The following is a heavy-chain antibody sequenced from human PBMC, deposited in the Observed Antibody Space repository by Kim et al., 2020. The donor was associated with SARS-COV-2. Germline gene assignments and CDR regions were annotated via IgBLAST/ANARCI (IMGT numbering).Heavy chain of an antibody. Sequence: GGSLRLSCVASGFTFSTSPMGWVRQAPGEGLEWVSRISWDGTRTYYADSVKGRVTMSSDKSKNTVYLHMNSLRVEDTAVYYCAKGATNSGFDYWGQGA. CDR1: GFTFSTSP. V-gene: IGHV3-23*01. CDR3: AKGATNSGFDY. CDR2: ISWDGTRT. D-gene: IGHD2-8*01. J-gene: IGHJ4*02.